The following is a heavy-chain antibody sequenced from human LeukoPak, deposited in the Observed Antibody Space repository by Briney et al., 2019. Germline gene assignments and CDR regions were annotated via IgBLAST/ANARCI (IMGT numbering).Heavy chain of an antibody. CDR1: GRTFNSYA. CDR3: ASGSLGDGYGVGDYYQYMDV. V-gene: IGHV1-69*05. Sequence: PVKLSCKASGRTFNSYAISWVRQAPGQGLEWMGGIMPLFGTANYAQEFQGRVTFTTDESASTAYLEVSSLRSEDTAVYYCASGSLGDGYGVGDYYQYMDVWGKGTTVTVSS. CDR2: IMPLFGTA. D-gene: IGHD5-24*01. J-gene: IGHJ6*03.